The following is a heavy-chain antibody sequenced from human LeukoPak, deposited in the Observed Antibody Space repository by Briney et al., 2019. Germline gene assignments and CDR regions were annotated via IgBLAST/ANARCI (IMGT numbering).Heavy chain of an antibody. CDR1: GFTFSSYW. D-gene: IGHD1-26*01. Sequence: GGSLRLSCAASGFTFSSYWMHWVRQAPGKGLEWVSFISSSSSTIYYADSVKGRFTISRDNAKNSLYLQMNSLRAEDTAVYYCARDRGGSYSAIDYWGQGTLVTVSS. V-gene: IGHV3-48*04. CDR3: ARDRGGSYSAIDY. CDR2: ISSSSSTI. J-gene: IGHJ4*02.